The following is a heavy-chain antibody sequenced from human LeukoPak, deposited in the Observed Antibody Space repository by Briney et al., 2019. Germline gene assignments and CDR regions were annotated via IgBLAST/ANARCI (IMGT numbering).Heavy chain of an antibody. J-gene: IGHJ4*02. V-gene: IGHV3-73*01. CDR2: IRSKAYSYAT. D-gene: IGHD6-19*01. CDR3: TRSGANSSGWFEGY. Sequence: PGGSLRLSCAASGFTFSGSAMHWVRQASGKGLEWVGRIRSKAYSYATAHAASVKGRFTISRDDSKNTAYLQMNSLKNEDTAVYYCTRSGANSSGWFEGYWGQGILVTVSS. CDR1: GFTFSGSA.